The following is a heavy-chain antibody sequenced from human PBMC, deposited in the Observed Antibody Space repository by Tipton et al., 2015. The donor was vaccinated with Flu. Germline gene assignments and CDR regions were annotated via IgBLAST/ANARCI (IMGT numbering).Heavy chain of an antibody. Sequence: TLSLTCTVSGGSIRSSSYYWGWIRQPPGKGPEWIGSMLYGGSTYYNPSLESRVTISLDTSKNQFSLKLSSVTAADTAVYYCARGSGSGTDVTFYFWGQGTLVTVSS. V-gene: IGHV4-39*07. CDR1: GGSIRSSSYY. CDR3: ARGSGSGTDVTFYF. J-gene: IGHJ4*02. D-gene: IGHD3-10*01. CDR2: MLYGGST.